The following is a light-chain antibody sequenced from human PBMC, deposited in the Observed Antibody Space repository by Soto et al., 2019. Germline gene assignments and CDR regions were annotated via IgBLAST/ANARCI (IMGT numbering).Light chain of an antibody. V-gene: IGKV1-39*01. CDR3: QQSHSVPWT. Sequence: DIQMTQSPSSLSASVGDRVTITCRASENIRTYLNWYQQKPGKAPKLLIYAASSLQSGVPSRFNGSGSGTDFTLTISSLQPEDFASYYCQQSHSVPWTFGQGTKVDIK. CDR1: ENIRTY. J-gene: IGKJ1*01. CDR2: AAS.